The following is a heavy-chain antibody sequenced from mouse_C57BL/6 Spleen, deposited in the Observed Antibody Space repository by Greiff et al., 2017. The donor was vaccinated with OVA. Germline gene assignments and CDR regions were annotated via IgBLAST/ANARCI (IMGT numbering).Heavy chain of an antibody. J-gene: IGHJ3*01. CDR2: IDPSDSYT. Sequence: QVQLQQPGAELVMPGASVKLSCKASGYTFTSYWMHWVKQRPGQGLEWIGEIDPSDSYTNYNQKFKGKSTLTVDTSSSTAYMQLSSLTSEDSAVYYCARNQDYGGFAYWGQGTLVTVSA. V-gene: IGHV1-69*01. CDR1: GYTFTSYW. CDR3: ARNQDYGGFAY. D-gene: IGHD1-1*01.